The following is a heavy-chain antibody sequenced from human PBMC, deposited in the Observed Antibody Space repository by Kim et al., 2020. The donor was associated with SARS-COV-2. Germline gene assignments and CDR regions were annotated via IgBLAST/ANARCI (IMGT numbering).Heavy chain of an antibody. CDR2: IYYSGST. CDR1: GGSVSSGSYY. V-gene: IGHV4-61*01. D-gene: IGHD6-13*01. CDR3: AREVRQQLANLDY. Sequence: SETLSLTCTVSGGSVSSGSYYWSWIRQPPGKGLEWIGYIYYSGSTNYNPSLKSRVTISIDTSKNQFSLKLSSVTAADTAVYYCAREVRQQLANLDYWGQGTLVTVSS. J-gene: IGHJ4*02.